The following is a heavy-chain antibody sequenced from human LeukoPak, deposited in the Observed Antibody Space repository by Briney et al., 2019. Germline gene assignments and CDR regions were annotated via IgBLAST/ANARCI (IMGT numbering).Heavy chain of an antibody. Sequence: GGSLRLSCAASGFTFSDYSMNWVRQAPGKGLEWVSYISSSGSTIYYADSVKGRFTISRDNAKNSLYLQMNSLRAEDTAVYYCARDLSVVVPAAGFYYYYYGMDVWGQGTTVTVSS. CDR1: GFTFSDYS. D-gene: IGHD2-2*01. J-gene: IGHJ6*02. V-gene: IGHV3-48*04. CDR2: ISSSGSTI. CDR3: ARDLSVVVPAAGFYYYYYGMDV.